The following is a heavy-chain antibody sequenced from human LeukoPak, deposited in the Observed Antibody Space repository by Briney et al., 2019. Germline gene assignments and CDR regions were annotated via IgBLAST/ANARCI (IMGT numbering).Heavy chain of an antibody. D-gene: IGHD6-13*01. J-gene: IGHJ4*02. V-gene: IGHV3-21*01. CDR3: ARIMTQQMVFDY. CDR1: GFTFSSYG. CDR2: ISSSSSYI. Sequence: GGSLRLSCVASGFTFSSYGMNWVRQAPGKGLEWVSFISSSSSYIYYADSVKGRFTISRDNAKNSLYLQMNSLRAEDTAVYYCARIMTQQMVFDYWGQGTLVTVSS.